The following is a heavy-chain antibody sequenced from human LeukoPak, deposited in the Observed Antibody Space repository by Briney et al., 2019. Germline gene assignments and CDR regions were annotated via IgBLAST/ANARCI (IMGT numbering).Heavy chain of an antibody. CDR2: INPSGGST. V-gene: IGHV1-46*01. Sequence: ASVKVSCKASGYTFINYYIHWVRQAPGQGLEWTGMINPSGGSTSYAQKFQGRVTMTRDTSTSTVYMELSSLRSDDTAVYYCARVDTAPDYWGQGTLVTVSS. CDR1: GYTFINYY. CDR3: ARVDTAPDY. J-gene: IGHJ4*02. D-gene: IGHD5-18*01.